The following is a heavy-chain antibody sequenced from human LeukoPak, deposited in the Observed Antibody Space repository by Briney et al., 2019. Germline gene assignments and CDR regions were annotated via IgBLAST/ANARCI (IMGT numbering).Heavy chain of an antibody. CDR3: ARRSLVRTVGYYYGMDV. D-gene: IGHD1-26*01. CDR1: GGSISSDY. Sequence: PSETLSLTCTVSGGSISSDYWSWIRQPPGKGLEWIGYIYYSGSTNYNPSLKSRVTISIDSSKKHFSLKLSSVTAADTAVYYCARRSLVRTVGYYYGMDVWGQGTTVTVSS. V-gene: IGHV4-59*08. CDR2: IYYSGST. J-gene: IGHJ6*02.